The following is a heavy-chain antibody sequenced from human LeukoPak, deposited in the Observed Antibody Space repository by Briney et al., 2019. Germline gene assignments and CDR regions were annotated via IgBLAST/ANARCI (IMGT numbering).Heavy chain of an antibody. CDR1: GDSVASNSAA. V-gene: IGHV6-1*01. Sequence: SQTLSLTCAISGDSVASNSAAWNWITQSPSRGLEWLGRTYYRSKWYNDYAVSVKSRITINPDTSKNQFSLQLNSVPPEDTGVYYCARETSSGWYWSFDYWGQGTLVTVSS. D-gene: IGHD6-19*01. J-gene: IGHJ4*02. CDR3: ARETSSGWYWSFDY. CDR2: TYYRSKWYN.